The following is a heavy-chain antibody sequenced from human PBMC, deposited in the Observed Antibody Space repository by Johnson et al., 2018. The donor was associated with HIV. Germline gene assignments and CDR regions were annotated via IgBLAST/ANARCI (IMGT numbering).Heavy chain of an antibody. CDR1: GFTFDDYA. Sequence: VQLVESGGGLVQPGGSLRLSCAASGFTFDDYAMHWVRQAPGKGLEWVSGISWNSGSIGYADSVKGRFTISRDNAKNSLYLQMNSLRAEDTAVYYCARGGRGVRITMIVVVPNDAFDIWGQGTMVTVSS. V-gene: IGHV3-9*01. J-gene: IGHJ3*02. D-gene: IGHD3-22*01. CDR2: ISWNSGSI. CDR3: ARGGRGVRITMIVVVPNDAFDI.